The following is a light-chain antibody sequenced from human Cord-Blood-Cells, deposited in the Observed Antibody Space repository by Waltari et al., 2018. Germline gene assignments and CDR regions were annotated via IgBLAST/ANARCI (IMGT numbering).Light chain of an antibody. Sequence: DIQMTQSPSSLSASVGDRVNITCQASQDISNYLNWYQQKPGKATKLLIYDASNLETGVPSRFSGSGSGTDFTFTISSLQPEDIATYYCQQYDNLPFTFGPGTKVDIK. CDR1: QDISNY. V-gene: IGKV1-33*01. CDR3: QQYDNLPFT. CDR2: DAS. J-gene: IGKJ3*01.